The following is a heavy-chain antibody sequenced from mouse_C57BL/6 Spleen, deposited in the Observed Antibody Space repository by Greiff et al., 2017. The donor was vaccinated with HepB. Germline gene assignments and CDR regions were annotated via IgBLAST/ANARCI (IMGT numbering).Heavy chain of an antibody. J-gene: IGHJ1*03. D-gene: IGHD1-1*01. V-gene: IGHV1-4*01. Sequence: QVHVKQSGAELARPGASVKMSCKASGYTFTSYTMHWVKQRPGQGLEWIGYINPSSGYTKYNQKFKDKATLTADKSSSTAYMQLSSLTSEDSAVYYCARGGSSPYWYFDVWGTGTTVTVSS. CDR1: GYTFTSYT. CDR3: ARGGSSPYWYFDV. CDR2: INPSSGYT.